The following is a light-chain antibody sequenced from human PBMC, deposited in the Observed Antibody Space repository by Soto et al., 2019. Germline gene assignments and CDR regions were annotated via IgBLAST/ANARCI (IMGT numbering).Light chain of an antibody. CDR2: EVS. V-gene: IGLV2-14*01. Sequence: QSVLTQPASVSGSPGQSITISCTGTSNDVGAYNYVSWYQQHLGKAPKLMIYEVSNRPSGISNRLSGSKSGNTASLTISGLQAEDEADYYCSSYTSSTDYVFGTGTKVTVL. CDR3: SSYTSSTDYV. J-gene: IGLJ1*01. CDR1: SNDVGAYNY.